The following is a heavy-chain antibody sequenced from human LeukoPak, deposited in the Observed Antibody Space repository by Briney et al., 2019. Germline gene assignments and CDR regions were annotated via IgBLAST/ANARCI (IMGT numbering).Heavy chain of an antibody. CDR2: FDPEDGGT. CDR1: GYTLTELS. Sequence: ASVKVSCKVSGYTLTELSMHWVRQAPGKGLEWMGGFDPEDGGTIYAQKFQGRVTMTEDTSTDTAYMELSSLRSEDTAVYYCATAPPYYDILTGYYNDYYYGMDVWGQGTTVTVSS. V-gene: IGHV1-24*01. CDR3: ATAPPYYDILTGYYNDYYYGMDV. J-gene: IGHJ6*02. D-gene: IGHD3-9*01.